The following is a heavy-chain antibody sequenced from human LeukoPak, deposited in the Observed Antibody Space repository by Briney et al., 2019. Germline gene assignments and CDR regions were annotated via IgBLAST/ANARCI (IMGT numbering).Heavy chain of an antibody. CDR2: IYHSGST. CDR3: ARGGLYGLFDY. Sequence: SGTLSLTCAVSGGSISSSNWWSWVRQPPGKGLEWIGEIYHSGSTNYNPSLKSRVTISVDTSKNQFSLKLSSVTAADTAVYYCARGGLYGLFDYWGQGTLVTVSS. J-gene: IGHJ4*02. V-gene: IGHV4-4*02. D-gene: IGHD4-17*01. CDR1: GGSISSSNW.